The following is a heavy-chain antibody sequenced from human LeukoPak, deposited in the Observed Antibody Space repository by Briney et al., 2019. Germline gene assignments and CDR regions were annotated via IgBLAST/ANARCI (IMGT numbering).Heavy chain of an antibody. CDR1: GYSISSGYY. D-gene: IGHD6-19*01. Sequence: PSETLSLTCAVSGYSISSGYYWSWIRQPPGRGLEWIGYIYYTGSTNYNPSLKSRVTISVDTSKNQFSLKLSSVTAADTAVYYCARVRSGWYPFDYWGQGTLVTVSS. J-gene: IGHJ4*02. CDR3: ARVRSGWYPFDY. V-gene: IGHV4-61*01. CDR2: IYYTGST.